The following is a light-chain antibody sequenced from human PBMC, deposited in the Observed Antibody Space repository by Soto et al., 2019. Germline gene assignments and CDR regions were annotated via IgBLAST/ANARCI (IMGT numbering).Light chain of an antibody. CDR1: SSEVGGYDY. CDR2: EVT. Sequence: QSALTQPPSASGSPGQSVTISCTGTSSEVGGYDYVSLYQQESGKAPKLIIYEVTKRHSGVPDRFSGFKSGNTASLTVSGLQAEDEADYYCSYYAGINNVIFGAGPQLTVL. J-gene: IGLJ7*01. CDR3: SYYAGINNVI. V-gene: IGLV2-8*01.